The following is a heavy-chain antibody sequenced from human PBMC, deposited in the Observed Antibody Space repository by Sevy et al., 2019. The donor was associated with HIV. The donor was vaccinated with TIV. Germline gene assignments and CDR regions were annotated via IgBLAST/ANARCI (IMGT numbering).Heavy chain of an antibody. V-gene: IGHV3-23*01. Sequence: GGSLRLSCAASGFTFNKFAMSWVRQAPGKGLEWVSAISRKSLGTYYADPVKGRFRISRDDSKNMLYLQMSSLRGDDTAVDYCAKEGNNSPDKFDSWGQGTLVTVSS. J-gene: IGHJ4*02. CDR2: ISRKSLGT. CDR3: AKEGNNSPDKFDS. CDR1: GFTFNKFA. D-gene: IGHD1-1*01.